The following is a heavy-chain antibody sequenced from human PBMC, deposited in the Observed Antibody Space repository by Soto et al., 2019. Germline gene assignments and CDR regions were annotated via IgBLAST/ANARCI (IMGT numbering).Heavy chain of an antibody. CDR1: GYSFISFD. CDR3: ARGGTYSSSWGSTDL. Sequence: QVQLVQSGAEMKKPGASVKVSCKASGYSFISFDINWVRQAPGQGLEWMGWISAYNGNTNYAQKFQGRVTMTTDTSTSTAYLELRSLRSDDTAVYYCARGGTYSSSWGSTDLWGQGTLVTVSS. CDR2: ISAYNGNT. D-gene: IGHD6-13*01. J-gene: IGHJ5*02. V-gene: IGHV1-18*01.